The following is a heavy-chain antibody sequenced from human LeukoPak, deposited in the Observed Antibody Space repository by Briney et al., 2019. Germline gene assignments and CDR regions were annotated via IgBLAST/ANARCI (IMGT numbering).Heavy chain of an antibody. CDR3: TRDPRNKELDP. Sequence: PGGSLRLSCGASGFTLSYYWMFWVRQAPGKGLVCVARSNGDGTLTNYADSVKGRFIISRDNAKNTLYLQMNSLRVEDTAVYFCTRDPRNKELDPWGQGTLVTVSS. CDR2: SNGDGTLT. CDR1: GFTLSYYW. J-gene: IGHJ5*02. D-gene: IGHD1-26*01. V-gene: IGHV3-74*01.